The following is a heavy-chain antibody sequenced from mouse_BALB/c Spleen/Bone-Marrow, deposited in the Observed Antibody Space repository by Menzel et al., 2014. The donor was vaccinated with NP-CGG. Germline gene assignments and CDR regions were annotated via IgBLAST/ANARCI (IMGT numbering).Heavy chain of an antibody. D-gene: IGHD2-1*01. V-gene: IGHV2-4*02. J-gene: IGHJ4*01. Sequence: QVQLQQSGPGLVQPSQSLFITCTVPGFSVISYGVHWVRQPPGKGLEWLGVIWSGGSTDYNAAFISRLSISKDNSKSQVFFKMNSLQADDTAIYYCARNDYGNPHYAMDYWGQGTSVTVSS. CDR2: IWSGGST. CDR3: ARNDYGNPHYAMDY. CDR1: GFSVISYG.